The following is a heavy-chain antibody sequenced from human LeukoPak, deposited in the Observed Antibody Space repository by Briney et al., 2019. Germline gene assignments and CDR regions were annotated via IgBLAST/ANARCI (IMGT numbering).Heavy chain of an antibody. J-gene: IGHJ4*02. CDR3: ARATTVTTHFDY. V-gene: IGHV2-70*11. D-gene: IGHD4-17*01. CDR2: IDWDDDK. Sequence: SGPTLLHPPQTLTLTCTFSGFSLSTTRMCVPWIRQPPGKALEWLARIDWDDDKYYSTSLKTRLTVSKDTSKNQVVLTMTNMDPVDTATYYCARATTVTTHFDYWGQGTLVTVSS. CDR1: GFSLSTTRMC.